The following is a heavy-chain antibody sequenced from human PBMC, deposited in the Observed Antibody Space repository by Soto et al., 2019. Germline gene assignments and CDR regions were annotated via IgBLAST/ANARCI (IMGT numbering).Heavy chain of an antibody. CDR1: GYRFSDYY. CDR3: ARESGGATATLDYYYFYMDV. V-gene: IGHV1-2*02. J-gene: IGHJ6*03. Sequence: QVQLVQSGAEVKKPGASVTVSCKASGYRFSDYYLHWVRQAPGQGPEWMGWMSPNSGGTKYAQKFKGRVTMTRDTSVRTAFMELNWLKSDDTAVYYCARESGGATATLDYYYFYMDVWGIGTTVTVSS. D-gene: IGHD5-12*01. CDR2: MSPNSGGT.